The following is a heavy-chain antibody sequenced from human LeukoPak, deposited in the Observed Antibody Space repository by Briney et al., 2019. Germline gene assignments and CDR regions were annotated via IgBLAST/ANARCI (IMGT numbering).Heavy chain of an antibody. V-gene: IGHV4-34*01. CDR2: INHSGST. CDR1: GGSFSGYY. Sequence: SETLSLTCAVYGGSFSGYYWSWIRQPPGKGLEWIGEINHSGSTNYNPSLKSRVTISVDTSKNQFSLRLSSVTAADTAVYYCARLTYYYGSGSYYDYWGQGTLVTVSS. J-gene: IGHJ4*02. CDR3: ARLTYYYGSGSYYDY. D-gene: IGHD3-10*01.